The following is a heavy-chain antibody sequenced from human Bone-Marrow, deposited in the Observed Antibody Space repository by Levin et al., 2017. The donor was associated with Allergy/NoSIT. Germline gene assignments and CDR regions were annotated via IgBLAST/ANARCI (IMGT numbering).Heavy chain of an antibody. J-gene: IGHJ6*02. CDR2: IYYDENT. D-gene: IGHD1-14*01. CDR3: AKDSGGYYNFYGMDV. V-gene: IGHV4-39*07. CDR1: GDSISDGRYY. Sequence: SETLSLTCTVSGDSISDGRYYWAWIRQPPGTGLEWVGSIYYDENTFYSPSLKSRVSISLDTSKNQFSLNLNHVTAADTAVYYCAKDSGGYYNFYGMDVWGQGTTVTVSS.